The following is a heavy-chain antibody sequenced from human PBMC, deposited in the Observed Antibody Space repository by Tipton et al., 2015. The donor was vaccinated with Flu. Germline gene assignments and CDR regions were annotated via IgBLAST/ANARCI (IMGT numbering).Heavy chain of an antibody. Sequence: TLSLTCSVSGGSIRTSGYYWSWIRQLPGKGLEWIGDIYHSGSSDYNPSLRSRVTLSLDTSKNQFSLRLTSVTDADTAVYYCARESRMSMVPGGQFYYYGMDVWGQGTTVTVSS. V-gene: IGHV4-31*03. J-gene: IGHJ6*02. CDR2: IYHSGSS. CDR3: ARESRMSMVPGGQFYYYGMDV. D-gene: IGHD3-10*01. CDR1: GGSIRTSGYY.